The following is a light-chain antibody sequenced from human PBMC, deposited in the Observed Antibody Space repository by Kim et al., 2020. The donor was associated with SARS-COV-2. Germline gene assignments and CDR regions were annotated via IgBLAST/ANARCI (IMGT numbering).Light chain of an antibody. Sequence: SYELTQPPSVSVAPGKTARITCGGNNIGSKSVHWYQQKPGQAPVLVIYYDSDRPSGIPERFSGSNSGNTATLTISRVEAGEEADYYCQVWDSSSDHRVFGGGTKLTVL. CDR3: QVWDSSSDHRV. CDR1: NIGSKS. V-gene: IGLV3-21*04. J-gene: IGLJ3*02. CDR2: YDS.